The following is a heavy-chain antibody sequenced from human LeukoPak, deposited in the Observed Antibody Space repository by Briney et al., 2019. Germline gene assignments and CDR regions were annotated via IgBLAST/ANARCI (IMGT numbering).Heavy chain of an antibody. CDR3: ARLPGIRSYMDV. J-gene: IGHJ6*03. D-gene: IGHD5-18*01. CDR1: GGSFSGYY. CDR2: INHSGST. V-gene: IGHV4-34*01. Sequence: PSETLTLTCAVYGGSFSGYYWSWIRQPPGKGLEWIGEINHSGSTNYNPSLKSRVTISVDTSKNQFSLKLSSVTAADTAVYYCARLPGIRSYMDVWGKGTTVTISS.